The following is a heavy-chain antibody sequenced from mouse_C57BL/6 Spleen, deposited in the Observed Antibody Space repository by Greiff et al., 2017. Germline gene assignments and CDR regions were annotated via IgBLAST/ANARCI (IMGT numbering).Heavy chain of an antibody. J-gene: IGHJ2*01. V-gene: IGHV3-1*01. Sequence: DVKLQESGPGMVKPSQSLSLTCTVTGYSITSGYDWHWIRHFPGNKLEWMGYISYSGSTNYNPSLKGRISITHDTSKNHFFLKLNSVTTEDTATYYCARESELYFDYWGQGTTLTVSS. CDR2: ISYSGST. CDR1: GYSITSGYD. D-gene: IGHD4-1*01. CDR3: ARESELYFDY.